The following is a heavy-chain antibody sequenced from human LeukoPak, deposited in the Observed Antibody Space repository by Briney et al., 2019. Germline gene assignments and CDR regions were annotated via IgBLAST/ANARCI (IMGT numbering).Heavy chain of an antibody. CDR3: ARDRYDILTGYRGGGDY. Sequence: ASVKVSCRASGYXFTSYGISWVRQAPGQGLEWMGWISAYNGNTNYAQKLQGRVTMTTDTSTSTAYMELRSLRSDDTAVYYCARDRYDILTGYRGGGDYWGQGTLVTVSS. V-gene: IGHV1-18*01. CDR2: ISAYNGNT. CDR1: GYXFTSYG. J-gene: IGHJ4*02. D-gene: IGHD3-9*01.